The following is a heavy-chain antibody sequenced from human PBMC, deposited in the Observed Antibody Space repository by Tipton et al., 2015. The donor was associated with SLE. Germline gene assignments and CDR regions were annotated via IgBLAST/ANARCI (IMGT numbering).Heavy chain of an antibody. D-gene: IGHD6-19*01. CDR3: AREGGSGGAFDI. Sequence: TLSLTCAVYGGSFSGYYWSWIRQPPGKGLEWIGEINHSGSTNYNPSLKSRVTISVDTSKNQFSLKLSSVTAADTAVYYCAREGGSGGAFDIWGQGTMVTVSS. CDR2: INHSGST. V-gene: IGHV4-34*01. CDR1: GGSFSGYY. J-gene: IGHJ3*02.